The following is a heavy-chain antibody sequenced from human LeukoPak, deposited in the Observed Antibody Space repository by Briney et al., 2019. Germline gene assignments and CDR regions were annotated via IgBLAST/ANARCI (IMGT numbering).Heavy chain of an antibody. V-gene: IGHV4-59*01. Sequence: SETLSLTCTVSGGSISSYYWSWIRQPPGKGLEWIGYIYYSGSTNYNPSLKSRVTISVDTSKNQFSLKLSSVTAADTAVYYCARGVGYCSSTSCYTPYYYYMDVWGKGTTVTVPS. D-gene: IGHD2-2*02. J-gene: IGHJ6*03. CDR2: IYYSGST. CDR1: GGSISSYY. CDR3: ARGVGYCSSTSCYTPYYYYMDV.